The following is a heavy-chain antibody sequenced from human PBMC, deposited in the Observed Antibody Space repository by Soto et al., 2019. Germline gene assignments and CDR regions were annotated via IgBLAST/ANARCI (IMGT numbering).Heavy chain of an antibody. CDR3: ARSSGSFYTLGH. V-gene: IGHV1-3*04. D-gene: IGHD3-10*01. CDR1: GYTFTSYT. Sequence: ASVKLSCKASGYTFTSYTMHWVRQAPGQRPEWMGWINIAKGNTQYSQKLQGRVTFTRDTSASTAYMELSTLRSEDTAVYYCARSSGSFYTLGHWGQGTLVNISS. CDR2: INIAKGNT. J-gene: IGHJ4*02.